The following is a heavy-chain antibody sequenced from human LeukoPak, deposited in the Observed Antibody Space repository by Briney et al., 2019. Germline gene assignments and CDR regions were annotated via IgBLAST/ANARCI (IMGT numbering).Heavy chain of an antibody. D-gene: IGHD2/OR15-2a*01. CDR1: GFTFSSYS. CDR3: ARDPGNYYGMDV. Sequence: GGSLRLSCAASGFTFSSYSMNWVRQAPGKGLEWVSFISSSSYIYYADSVKGRFTISRDNAKNSLYLQMNSLRAEDTAVYYCARDPGNYYGMDVWGQGTTVTVSS. CDR2: ISSSSYI. J-gene: IGHJ6*02. V-gene: IGHV3-21*01.